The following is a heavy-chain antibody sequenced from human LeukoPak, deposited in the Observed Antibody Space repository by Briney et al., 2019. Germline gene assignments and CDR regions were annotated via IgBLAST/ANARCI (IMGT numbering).Heavy chain of an antibody. CDR2: IYTSGST. Sequence: PSETLSLTCTVSGGSISSGSYYWSWIRQPAGKGLEWIGRIYTSGSTNYNPSLKSRVTISVDTSKNQFSLKLSSVTAADTAVYYCARGLRYFDWPIWGQGTMVTVSS. V-gene: IGHV4-61*02. J-gene: IGHJ3*02. CDR3: ARGLRYFDWPI. CDR1: GGSISSGSYY. D-gene: IGHD3-9*01.